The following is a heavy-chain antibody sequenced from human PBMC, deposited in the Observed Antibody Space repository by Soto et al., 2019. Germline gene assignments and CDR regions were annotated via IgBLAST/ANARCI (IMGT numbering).Heavy chain of an antibody. D-gene: IGHD3-3*01. Sequence: EVQLVESGGGLVQPGGSLRLSCAASGFTFSSYWMSWVRQAPGKGLEWVANIKQDGSEKYYVDSVKGRFTISRDNAKNALYLQMNSLRAEDTAVYYCARGRRGVVITYFDYWGQGTLVTVSS. CDR2: IKQDGSEK. V-gene: IGHV3-7*04. J-gene: IGHJ4*02. CDR1: GFTFSSYW. CDR3: ARGRRGVVITYFDY.